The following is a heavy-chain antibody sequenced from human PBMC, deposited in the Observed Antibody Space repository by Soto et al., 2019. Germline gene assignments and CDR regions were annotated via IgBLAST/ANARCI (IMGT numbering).Heavy chain of an antibody. CDR1: GFTFSDHW. J-gene: IGHJ6*02. V-gene: IGHV3-7*03. CDR2: IKEDGSEK. CDR3: ARGHYGMDV. Sequence: EVQLVGSGGGLVQPGGSLTLSCVASGFTFSDHWISWVRQAPGKGLEWVANIKEDGSEKYYVDSVKGRFTISRDNAENSVYLQMNSLRAEDTAVYYCARGHYGMDVWGQGTTVTVSS.